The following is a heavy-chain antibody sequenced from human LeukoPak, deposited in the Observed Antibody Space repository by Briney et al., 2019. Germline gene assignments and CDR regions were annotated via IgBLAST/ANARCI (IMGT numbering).Heavy chain of an antibody. CDR1: GYTFTGYY. J-gene: IGHJ6*03. D-gene: IGHD5-18*01. CDR3: ARALYSYGYYYYYYMDV. Sequence: GASVKVSCKASGYTFTGYYMHWVRQAPGQGLEWMGWINPNSGGTNYAQKFQGRVTMTRDTSISTAYMELSRLRSEDTAVYYCARALYSYGYYYYYYMDVWGKGTTVTVSS. CDR2: INPNSGGT. V-gene: IGHV1-2*02.